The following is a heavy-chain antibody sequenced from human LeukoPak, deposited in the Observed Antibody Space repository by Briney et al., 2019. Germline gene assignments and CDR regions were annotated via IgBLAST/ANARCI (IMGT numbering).Heavy chain of an antibody. J-gene: IGHJ6*03. Sequence: SETLSLTCAVYGGSFSGYYWSWIRQPPGKGLEWIGEINHSGSTNYNPSLKSRVTISVDTSKNQFSLKLSSVTAADTAVYYCARARAGYCTGGVCHSSISYYYYYYMDVWGKGTTVTVSS. D-gene: IGHD2-8*02. V-gene: IGHV4-34*01. CDR1: GGSFSGYY. CDR3: ARARAGYCTGGVCHSSISYYYYYYMDV. CDR2: INHSGST.